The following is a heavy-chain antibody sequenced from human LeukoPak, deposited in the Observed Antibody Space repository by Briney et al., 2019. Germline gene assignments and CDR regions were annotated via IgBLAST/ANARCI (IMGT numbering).Heavy chain of an antibody. D-gene: IGHD2-8*01. CDR1: GFTFSTYT. CDR3: ARDRGDCTNGVCVYYYYGMDV. CDR2: ISYDGSTK. Sequence: GGSLRLSCAVSGFTFSTYTIHWVRQAPGKGLEWVAVISYDGSTKYYADSVKGRFTISRDNSKNTLYLQMNSLRAEDTAVYYCARDRGDCTNGVCVYYYYGMDVWGHGTTVTVSS. V-gene: IGHV3-30-3*01. J-gene: IGHJ6*02.